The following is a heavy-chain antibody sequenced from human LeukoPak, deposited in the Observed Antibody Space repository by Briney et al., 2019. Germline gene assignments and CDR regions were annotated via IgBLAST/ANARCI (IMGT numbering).Heavy chain of an antibody. CDR2: IKQDGSEK. CDR3: ARFSNSSSWYYFDY. V-gene: IGHV3-7*01. Sequence: GGSLRLSCAASGFTFSSYWMSWVRQAPGKGLEWVANIKQDGSEKYYVDSVKGRFTISRDNAKNSLYLQMNSLRAEDTAVYYCARFSNSSSWYYFDYWGQGTLVTVSS. J-gene: IGHJ4*02. CDR1: GFTFSSYW. D-gene: IGHD6-13*01.